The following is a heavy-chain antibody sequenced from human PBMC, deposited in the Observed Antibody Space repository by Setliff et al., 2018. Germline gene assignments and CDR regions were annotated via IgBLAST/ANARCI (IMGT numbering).Heavy chain of an antibody. Sequence: GGSLRLSCVASGFDFRSYAMHWVRQAPGKGLEWVAGISPDGSKTDYADSVNGRFTISRDNSKSTLYLQINSLRGEDSAVYYCTRDLSPITLMLVGVFYYFDLWGQGTLVTVSS. CDR2: ISPDGSKT. V-gene: IGHV3-30*01. CDR3: TRDLSPITLMLVGVFYYFDL. D-gene: IGHD3-22*01. CDR1: GFDFRSYA. J-gene: IGHJ4*02.